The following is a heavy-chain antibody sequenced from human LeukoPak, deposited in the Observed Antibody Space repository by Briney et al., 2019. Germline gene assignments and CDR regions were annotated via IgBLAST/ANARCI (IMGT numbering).Heavy chain of an antibody. CDR2: TYYRSKWYN. J-gene: IGHJ6*02. CDR3: ARDVGFGYGYGMDV. D-gene: IGHD5-12*01. Sequence: SRTLSLTCAISGDSVSSDSAAWIWIRQSPSKGLEWLGRTYYRSKWYNDYAVSVKSRITINPDTSKNQFSLQLNSVTPEDTAVHYCARDVGFGYGYGMDVWGQGTTVTVSS. CDR1: GDSVSSDSAA. V-gene: IGHV6-1*01.